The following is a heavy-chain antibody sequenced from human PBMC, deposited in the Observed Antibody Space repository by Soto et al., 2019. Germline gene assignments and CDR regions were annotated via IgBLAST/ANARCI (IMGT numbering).Heavy chain of an antibody. Sequence: QITLKESGPTLVKPTQTLTLTCTFSGLSLSPSGEAVGWIRQPPGKALEWLSLIYWDDDKRCNPTLKPRLTITQDTSTHQVVLISPNMDPVDTATSYCSPYVSSRPAGCFDPWGQGILVTVSS. V-gene: IGHV2-5*02. CDR2: IYWDDDK. J-gene: IGHJ5*02. CDR1: GLSLSPSGEA. D-gene: IGHD3-10*01. CDR3: SPYVSSRPAGCFDP.